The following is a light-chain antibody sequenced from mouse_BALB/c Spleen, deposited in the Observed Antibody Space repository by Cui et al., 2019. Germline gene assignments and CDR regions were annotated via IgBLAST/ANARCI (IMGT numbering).Light chain of an antibody. J-gene: IGKJ1*01. CDR2: AAT. CDR3: QHFWGTPWT. V-gene: IGKV12-46*01. CDR1: ENIYSN. Sequence: DIQMTPPPASLSVSVGETVTITCRASENIYSNLAWYQQKQGKSPQLLVYAATNLADGVPSRFSGSGSGTQYSLKINSLQSEDFGSYYCQHFWGTPWTFGGGTKLEIK.